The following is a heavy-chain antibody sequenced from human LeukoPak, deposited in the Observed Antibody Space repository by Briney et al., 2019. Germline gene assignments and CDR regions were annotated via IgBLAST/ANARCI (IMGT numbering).Heavy chain of an antibody. J-gene: IGHJ4*02. CDR2: ISYDGSNK. D-gene: IGHD3-22*01. CDR1: GFTSTYYG. CDR3: ANGGYYYDSSGYPNFDY. V-gene: IGHV3-30*18. Sequence: GGSLRLSCAASGFTSTYYGMHWLRQSPGKGLEWVAVISYDGSNKYYADSVKGRFTISRDNSKNTLYLQMNSLRAEDTAVYYCANGGYYYDSSGYPNFDYWGQGTLVTVSS.